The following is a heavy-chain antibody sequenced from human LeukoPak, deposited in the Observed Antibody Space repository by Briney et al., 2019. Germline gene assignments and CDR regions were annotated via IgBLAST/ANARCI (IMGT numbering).Heavy chain of an antibody. V-gene: IGHV4-34*01. CDR1: GGSFSGYY. CDR3: ARVTRGFRYYYDSSGYYYFDY. J-gene: IGHJ4*02. CDR2: INHSGST. D-gene: IGHD3-22*01. Sequence: SETLSLTCAVYGGSFSGYYWSCIRQPPGKGLEWIGEINHSGSTNYNPSLKSRVTISVDTSKNQFSLKLSSVTAADTAVYYCARVTRGFRYYYDSSGYYYFDYWGQGTLVTVSS.